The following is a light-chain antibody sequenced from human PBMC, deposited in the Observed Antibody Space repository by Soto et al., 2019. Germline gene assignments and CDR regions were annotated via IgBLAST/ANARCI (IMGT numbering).Light chain of an antibody. J-gene: IGKJ3*01. Sequence: EIVLTQSPATLSLSPGERATLSGRASQSVRSYLAWYQQKPGQAPRLLMYDASNRASGIPARFSGSGSGTDFTLTISSLEPEDFAVYYCQQRSNGLTFGPGTKVDIK. CDR3: QQRSNGLT. CDR2: DAS. V-gene: IGKV3-11*01. CDR1: QSVRSY.